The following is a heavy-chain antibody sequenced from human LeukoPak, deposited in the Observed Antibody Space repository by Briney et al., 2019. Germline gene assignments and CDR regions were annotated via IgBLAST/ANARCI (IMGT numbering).Heavy chain of an antibody. CDR3: ARGGGYGDLRLDP. D-gene: IGHD4-17*01. CDR2: IIPIFGTA. V-gene: IGHV1-69*05. CDR1: GGTFSSYA. Sequence: SVKVSCKASGGTFSSYAISWVRQAPGQGLEWMGGIIPIFGTANYAQKFQGRVTITTDESTSTAYMELSSLRSEDTAVYYCARGGGYGDLRLDPWGQGTLVTVSP. J-gene: IGHJ5*02.